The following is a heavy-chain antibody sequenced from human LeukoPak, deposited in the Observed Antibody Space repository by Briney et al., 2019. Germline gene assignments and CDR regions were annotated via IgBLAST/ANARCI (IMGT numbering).Heavy chain of an antibody. Sequence: SVKVSCKASGGTFSSYAISWVRQAPGQGLEWMGRIIPILGIANYAQKFQGRVTITADKSTSTAYVELSSLRSEDTAVYYCARRPDTAMASDYWGQGTLVTVSS. CDR1: GGTFSSYA. CDR2: IIPILGIA. CDR3: ARRPDTAMASDY. D-gene: IGHD5-18*01. V-gene: IGHV1-69*04. J-gene: IGHJ4*02.